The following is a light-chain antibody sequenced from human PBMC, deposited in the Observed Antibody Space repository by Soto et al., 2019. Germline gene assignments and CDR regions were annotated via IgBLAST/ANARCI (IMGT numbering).Light chain of an antibody. J-gene: IGLJ1*01. CDR3: SSYAGSNNYV. V-gene: IGLV2-8*01. CDR1: SSDVGTYNY. CDR2: EVT. Sequence: QSALTQPPSASGSPGQSVTISCTGTSSDVGTYNYVSWYQQHPGKAPKLMIYEVTKRPSGVPDRFSGSRSGNTASLTVSGLQGEDDADYYCSSYAGSNNYVFGTGTKLTVL.